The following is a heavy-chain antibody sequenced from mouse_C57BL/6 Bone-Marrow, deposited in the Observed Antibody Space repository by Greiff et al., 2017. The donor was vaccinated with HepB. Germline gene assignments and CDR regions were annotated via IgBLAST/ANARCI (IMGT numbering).Heavy chain of an antibody. J-gene: IGHJ2*01. Sequence: QVQLKQPGAELVKPGASVKMSCKASGYTFTSYWITWVKQRPGQGLEWIGDIYPGSGSTNYNEKFKSKATLTVDTSSSTAYMQLSSLTSEDSAVYYCAKGSSGLYYFDYWGQGTTLTVSS. V-gene: IGHV1-55*01. CDR2: IYPGSGST. D-gene: IGHD3-2*02. CDR1: GYTFTSYW. CDR3: AKGSSGLYYFDY.